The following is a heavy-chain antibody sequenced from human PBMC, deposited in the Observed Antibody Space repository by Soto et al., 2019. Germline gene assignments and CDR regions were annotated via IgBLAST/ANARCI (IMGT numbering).Heavy chain of an antibody. V-gene: IGHV3-21*01. Sequence: EGSLRLSCAVSGFAFSSYSVNWVRHAPGKGLEWISSISSSGDTYYTDSLKGRLAISRDNAKNSLYLQMTSLRVEDTAVYYCARGADYTNSNFDYWGQGTLVTVSS. D-gene: IGHD4-4*01. CDR3: ARGADYTNSNFDY. CDR2: ISSSGDT. CDR1: GFAFSSYS. J-gene: IGHJ4*02.